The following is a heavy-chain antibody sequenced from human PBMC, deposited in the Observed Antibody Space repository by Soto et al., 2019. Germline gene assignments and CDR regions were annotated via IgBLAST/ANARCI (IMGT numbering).Heavy chain of an antibody. J-gene: IGHJ6*02. Sequence: ASVKVSCKASGYTFTSYGISWVRQAPGQGLEWMGWISAYNGNTNYAQKLQGRVTMTTDTSTSTAYMELRSLRSDDTAVYYCARCGVGASYYYYYGMDVWGQGTTVTVSS. V-gene: IGHV1-18*01. CDR2: ISAYNGNT. D-gene: IGHD1-26*01. CDR1: GYTFTSYG. CDR3: ARCGVGASYYYYYGMDV.